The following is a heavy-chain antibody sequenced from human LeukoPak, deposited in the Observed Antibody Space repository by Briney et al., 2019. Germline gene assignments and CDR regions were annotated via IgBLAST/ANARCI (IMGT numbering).Heavy chain of an antibody. CDR3: ARVTQRWLQLSAFDI. CDR2: IIPIFGTA. Sequence: GSSVKVSCKASGGTFSSYAISWVRQAPGQGLEWMGGIIPIFGTANYAQKFQGRVTITTDESTSTAYMELSSLRSEDTAVYYCARVTQRWLQLSAFDIWGQGTMVTVSS. CDR1: GGTFSSYA. J-gene: IGHJ3*02. D-gene: IGHD5-24*01. V-gene: IGHV1-69*05.